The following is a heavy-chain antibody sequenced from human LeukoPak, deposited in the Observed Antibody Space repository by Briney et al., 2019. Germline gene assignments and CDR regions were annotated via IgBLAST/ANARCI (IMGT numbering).Heavy chain of an antibody. D-gene: IGHD3-3*01. V-gene: IGHV1-8*01. CDR3: ARGIRITIFGVGAEGY. Sequence: ASVKVSCKASGYTFTSYDINWVRRATGQGLEWMGWMNPNNGNTGYAQKFQGRVTMTRNTSISTVYMELSSLRSEDTAVYYCARGIRITIFGVGAEGYWGQGTLVTVSS. CDR1: GYTFTSYD. J-gene: IGHJ4*02. CDR2: MNPNNGNT.